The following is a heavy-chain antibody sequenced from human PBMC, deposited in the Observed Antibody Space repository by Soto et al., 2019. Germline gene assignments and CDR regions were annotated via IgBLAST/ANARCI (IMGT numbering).Heavy chain of an antibody. CDR1: GGSISSGGYY. CDR2: IYYSGST. D-gene: IGHD2-15*01. CDR3: ARDSGCSGGSCYFDRGHWFDP. Sequence: SATVSLTCTVSGGSISSGGYYWSWIRQHPGKGLEWIGYIYYSGSTYYNPSLKSRVTISVDTSKNQFSLKLSSVTAADTAVYYCARDSGCSGGSCYFDRGHWFDPWGQGTLVTVSS. V-gene: IGHV4-31*03. J-gene: IGHJ5*02.